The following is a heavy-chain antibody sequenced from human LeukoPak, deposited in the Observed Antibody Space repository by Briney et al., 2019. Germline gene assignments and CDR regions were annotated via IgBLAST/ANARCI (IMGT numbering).Heavy chain of an antibody. CDR1: GGSISTGGYY. V-gene: IGHV4-31*03. CDR2: IYYSGST. Sequence: SETLSLTCSVSGGSISTGGYYWSWIRQHPGKGLEWIGNIYYSGSTYYNPSLKSRVTISVDTSKNQVSLKLNSVTAADTAVYYCARLSLNAFDIWGQGTMVTVSS. CDR3: ARLSLNAFDI. J-gene: IGHJ3*02.